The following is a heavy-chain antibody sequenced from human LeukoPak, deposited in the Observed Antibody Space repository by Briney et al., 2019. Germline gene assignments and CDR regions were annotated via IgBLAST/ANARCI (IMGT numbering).Heavy chain of an antibody. CDR3: ARVIVPVAAFDY. J-gene: IGHJ4*02. V-gene: IGHV3-74*01. D-gene: IGHD2-2*01. CDR1: GFTFSSYW. Sequence: PGGSLRLSCAASGFTFSSYWMHWVRQAPGKGLVWVSGINSDGNNATYADSVKGRFTISRDNAMNTPYLQMNSLTAEDTALYYCARVIVPVAAFDYWGQGTLVTVSS. CDR2: INSDGNNA.